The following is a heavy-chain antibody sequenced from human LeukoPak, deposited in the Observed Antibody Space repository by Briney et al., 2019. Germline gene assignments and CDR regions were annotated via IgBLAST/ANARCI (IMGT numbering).Heavy chain of an antibody. CDR1: GFTFSSCS. D-gene: IGHD3-16*01. Sequence: GGSLRLSCAASGFTFSSCSMNWVRQAPGKGLEWVSSISSSSSYIYYADSVKGRFTISRDNAKNSLHLQMNSLRAEDTAVYYCARVGVLVTAFDIWGQGTMVTVSS. V-gene: IGHV3-21*01. CDR3: ARVGVLVTAFDI. J-gene: IGHJ3*02. CDR2: ISSSSSYI.